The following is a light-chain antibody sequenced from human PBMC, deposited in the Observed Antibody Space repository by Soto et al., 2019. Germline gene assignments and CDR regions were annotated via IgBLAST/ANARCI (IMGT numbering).Light chain of an antibody. Sequence: IVMTQSPATLSVSPGERATLSCRASQSVSSNLAWYQHKPGQAPRLLFYGASTRAAGIPARFSGGGSGTDFTLTSSGLQSEDFAVYYCQQSNKCPYTFGQGTQLEIK. CDR3: QQSNKCPYT. CDR1: QSVSSN. CDR2: GAS. J-gene: IGKJ2*01. V-gene: IGKV3-15*01.